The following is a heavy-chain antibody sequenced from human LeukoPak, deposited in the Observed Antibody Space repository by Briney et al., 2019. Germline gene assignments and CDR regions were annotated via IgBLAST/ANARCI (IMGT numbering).Heavy chain of an antibody. CDR2: TYYRSKWYN. J-gene: IGHJ4*02. D-gene: IGHD6-13*01. V-gene: IGHV6-1*01. Sequence: SQTLSLTCAISGDSVSSNSATWTWIRQSPSRGLEWLGRTYYRSKWYNEYAVSVKSRITINPDTSKNQFSLQLSSVTPEDTAVYYCARGSSSSSWYFDYWGQGTLVTVSS. CDR1: GDSVSSNSAT. CDR3: ARGSSSSSWYFDY.